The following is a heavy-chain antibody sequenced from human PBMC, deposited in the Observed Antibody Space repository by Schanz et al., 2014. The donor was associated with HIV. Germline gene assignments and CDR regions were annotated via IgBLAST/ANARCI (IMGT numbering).Heavy chain of an antibody. CDR2: IKYNGSTK. J-gene: IGHJ6*02. CDR1: GFKFSDSW. V-gene: IGHV3-74*01. Sequence: EVQLVESGGGLVRPGGSLTLSCVASGFKFSDSWMHWVRQVPGKGPVWVARIKYNGSTKEYAASVKGRFTISRDNSKNTLHLQMSSLRTEDSAVYYCAKGDWAHKVTTGVDVWGQGTTVIVS. D-gene: IGHD4-17*01. CDR3: AKGDWAHKVTTGVDV.